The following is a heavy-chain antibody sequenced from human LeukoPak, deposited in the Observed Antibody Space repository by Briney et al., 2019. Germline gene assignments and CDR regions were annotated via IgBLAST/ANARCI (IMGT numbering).Heavy chain of an antibody. J-gene: IGHJ4*02. Sequence: ASVKVSCKASGYTFTSYGISWVRQAPGQGLEWMGWMNPNSGNTGYAQKFQGRVTMTRNTSISTAYMELSSLRSEDTAVYYCARGQRSGRRGYCSSTSCPYYFDYWGQGTLVNVSS. CDR3: ARGQRSGRRGYCSSTSCPYYFDY. D-gene: IGHD2-2*01. CDR2: MNPNSGNT. V-gene: IGHV1-8*02. CDR1: GYTFTSYG.